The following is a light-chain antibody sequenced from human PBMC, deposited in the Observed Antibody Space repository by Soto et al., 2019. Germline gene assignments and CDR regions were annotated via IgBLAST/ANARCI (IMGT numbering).Light chain of an antibody. CDR3: AAWDDSLSGVV. CDR1: RSNIGSNL. CDR2: SND. Sequence: QSAVTQPPSVSGTPGQRVTIFCSGRRSNIGSNLVYWYQQLPGTAPKLLIFSNDQRPSGVPDRFSGSRSGTSASLAISGRRSEDEGDYYCAAWDDSLSGVVFGGGTKLTVL. J-gene: IGLJ2*01. V-gene: IGLV1-47*02.